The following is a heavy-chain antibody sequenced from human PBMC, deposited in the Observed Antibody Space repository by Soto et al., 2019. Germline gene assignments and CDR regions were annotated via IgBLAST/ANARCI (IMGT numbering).Heavy chain of an antibody. CDR1: GFTFDDYA. CDR2: ISWNSGSI. D-gene: IGHD6-6*01. CDR3: AKDMTYSSSPPTSGGMDV. J-gene: IGHJ6*02. V-gene: IGHV3-9*01. Sequence: EVQLVESGGGLVQPGRSLRLSCAASGFTFDDYAMHWVRQAPGKGLEWVSGISWNSGSIGYADSVKGRFTISRDNAKNSLYLQMNSLRAEDTALYYCAKDMTYSSSPPTSGGMDVWGQGTTVTVSS.